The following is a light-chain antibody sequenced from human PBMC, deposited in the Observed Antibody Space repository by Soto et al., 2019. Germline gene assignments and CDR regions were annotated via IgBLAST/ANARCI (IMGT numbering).Light chain of an antibody. CDR1: QSISSW. Sequence: SPSTLSVSLGDRVTITCRASQSISSWLAWYQQKPGKAPKLLIYKASSLESGVPSRFSGSGSGTEFTLTISSLQPDDFATYYCQQYNSYSWTFGQGAKVE. J-gene: IGKJ1*01. CDR2: KAS. V-gene: IGKV1-5*03. CDR3: QQYNSYSWT.